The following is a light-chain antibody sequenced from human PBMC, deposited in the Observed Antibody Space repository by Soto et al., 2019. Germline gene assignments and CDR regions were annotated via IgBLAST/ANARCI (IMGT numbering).Light chain of an antibody. CDR1: QSVRSY. CDR3: QQSNNWPHT. CDR2: DAS. Sequence: EIVLTQSPATLSLSPGERATLSCRASQSVRSYLAWYQQKPGQAPRLLISDASNRATGIPGRFSGRGSGTDFTLTISSLESEDFAVYYCQQSNNWPHTFGGGTKVEIK. V-gene: IGKV3-11*01. J-gene: IGKJ4*01.